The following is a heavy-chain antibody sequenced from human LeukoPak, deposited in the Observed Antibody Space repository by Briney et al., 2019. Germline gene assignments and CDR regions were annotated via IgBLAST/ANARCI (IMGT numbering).Heavy chain of an antibody. D-gene: IGHD6-13*01. CDR1: GFTFSSYG. V-gene: IGHV3-33*01. CDR2: IWYDGSNK. CDR3: ARDRAAAASSDYYYYGMDV. J-gene: IGHJ6*04. Sequence: GSLRLSCAASGFTFSSYGIHWVRQAPGKGLEWVAVIWYDGSNKYYADSVKGRFTISRDNSKNTLSLQMNSLRAEDTAVYYCARDRAAAASSDYYYYGMDVWGKGTTVTVSS.